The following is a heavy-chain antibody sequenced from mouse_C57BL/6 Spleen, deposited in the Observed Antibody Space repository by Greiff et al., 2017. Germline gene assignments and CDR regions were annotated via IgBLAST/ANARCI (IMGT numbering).Heavy chain of an antibody. Sequence: EVKVVESGGGLVKPGGSLKLSCAASGFTFSDYGMHWVRQAPEKGLEWVAYISSGSSTIYYADTVKGRFTISRDNAKNTLFLQMTSLRSEDTAMYYCARPITTVVAPNAMDYWGQGTSVTVSS. CDR3: ARPITTVVAPNAMDY. V-gene: IGHV5-17*01. CDR1: GFTFSDYG. D-gene: IGHD1-1*01. J-gene: IGHJ4*01. CDR2: ISSGSSTI.